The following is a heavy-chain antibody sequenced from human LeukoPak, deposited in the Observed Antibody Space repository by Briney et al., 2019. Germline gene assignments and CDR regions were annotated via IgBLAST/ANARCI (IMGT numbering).Heavy chain of an antibody. V-gene: IGHV4-59*01. CDR2: IYYSGST. CDR1: GGSISSYY. Sequence: SETLSLTCTVSGGSISSYYWSWLRQPPGKGLEWIGYIYYSGSTNYNPSLKSRVTISVDTSKNQFSLKLSSVTAADTAVYYCARDNSVGETAWWFDPWGQGTLVTVSS. D-gene: IGHD1-26*01. CDR3: ARDNSVGETAWWFDP. J-gene: IGHJ5*02.